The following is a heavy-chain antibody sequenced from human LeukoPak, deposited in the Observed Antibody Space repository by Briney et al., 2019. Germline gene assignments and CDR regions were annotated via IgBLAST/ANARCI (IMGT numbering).Heavy chain of an antibody. D-gene: IGHD1-26*01. CDR2: ISWNSGSI. CDR1: GFTFDDYA. J-gene: IGHJ4*02. CDR3: AKDQSGSYPGGYFDY. Sequence: QSGGSLRLSCAASGFTFDDYAMHWVRHAPGKGLEWVSGISWNSGSIGYADSVKGRFTISRDNSKNTLYLQMNSLRAEDTAVYYCAKDQSGSYPGGYFDYWGQGTLVTVSS. V-gene: IGHV3-9*01.